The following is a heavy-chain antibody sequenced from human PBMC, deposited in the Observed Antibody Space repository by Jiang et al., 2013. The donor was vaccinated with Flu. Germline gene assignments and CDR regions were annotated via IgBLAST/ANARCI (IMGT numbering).Heavy chain of an antibody. CDR2: IYYSGST. J-gene: IGHJ6*02. V-gene: IGHV4-59*01. D-gene: IGHD3-3*01. CDR1: GGSISSYY. CDR3: ARDLKIFGDEYGMDV. Sequence: GLVKPSETLSLTCTVSGGSISSYYWSWIRQPPGKGLEWIGYIYYSGSTNYNPSLKSRVTISVDTSKNQFSLKLSSVTAADTAVYYCARDLKIFGDEYGMDVWGQGTTVTVSS.